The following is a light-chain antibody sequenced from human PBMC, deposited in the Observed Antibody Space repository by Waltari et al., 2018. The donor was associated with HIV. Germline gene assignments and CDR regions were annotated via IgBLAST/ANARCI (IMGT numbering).Light chain of an antibody. CDR2: EVT. Sequence: QSALTQPASVSGSLGQSLTISCTGTSNDVGGYDFVSWYQKHPGKAPNPIIYEVTHRPSGVSNRFSGSKSDITASLTISGLRVEDEADYYCASYTSTNSYVFGSGTSVTVL. J-gene: IGLJ1*01. CDR1: SNDVGGYDF. CDR3: ASYTSTNSYV. V-gene: IGLV2-14*01.